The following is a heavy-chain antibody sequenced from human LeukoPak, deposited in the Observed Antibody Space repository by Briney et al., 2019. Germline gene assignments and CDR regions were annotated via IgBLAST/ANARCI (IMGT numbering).Heavy chain of an antibody. Sequence: GGSLRLSCAASGFTFSSYAMHWVRQAPGEGLEWVAVISYDGSNKYYADSVKGRFTISRDNSKNTLYLQMNSLRAEDTAVYYCARGFESSGWYCDYWGQGTLVTVSS. CDR3: ARGFESSGWYCDY. V-gene: IGHV3-30-3*02. CDR1: GFTFSSYA. D-gene: IGHD6-19*01. J-gene: IGHJ4*02. CDR2: ISYDGSNK.